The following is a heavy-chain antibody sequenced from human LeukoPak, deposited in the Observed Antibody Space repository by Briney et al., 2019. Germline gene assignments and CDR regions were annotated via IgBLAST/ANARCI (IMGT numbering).Heavy chain of an antibody. D-gene: IGHD6-13*01. Sequence: ASVKVSCKASGYTFTSYGISWVRQAPGQGLEWMGRIIPIFGTANYAQKFQGRVTITTDESTSTAYMELSSLRSEDTAVYYCASIAAAGYYFDHWGQGTLVTVSS. CDR2: IIPIFGTA. J-gene: IGHJ4*02. V-gene: IGHV1-69*05. CDR1: GYTFTSYG. CDR3: ASIAAAGYYFDH.